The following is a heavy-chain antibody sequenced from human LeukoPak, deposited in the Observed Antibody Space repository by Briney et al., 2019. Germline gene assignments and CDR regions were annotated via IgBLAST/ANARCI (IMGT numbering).Heavy chain of an antibody. J-gene: IGHJ5*02. V-gene: IGHV4-39*01. CDR2: INYSGST. CDR3: ARHKAPYDILTGYSVGWFDP. Sequence: PSETLSLTCTVSGGSISGSSYYWGWIRQPPGKGLEWIGSINYSGSTYYNPSLKSRVTISVDTSKNQLSLKVNSVTAADTAVYYCARHKAPYDILTGYSVGWFDPWGQGTLVTVSS. CDR1: GGSISGSSYY. D-gene: IGHD3-9*01.